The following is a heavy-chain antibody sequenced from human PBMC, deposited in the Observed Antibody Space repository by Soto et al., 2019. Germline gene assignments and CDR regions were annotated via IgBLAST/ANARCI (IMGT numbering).Heavy chain of an antibody. Sequence: QAQLQESGPGLVEPSGTLSLTCFVSGESVSSRYWWSWVRQSPNKGLEWLGEIHHSGKTTYNPSLKSRVSLSIDKSQNQFSLEMTSVTAADTAIYYCAREVNAQNSNDYGLFDCWGQGTLVTVSS. CDR1: GESVSSRYW. J-gene: IGHJ4*02. CDR2: IHHSGKT. V-gene: IGHV4-4*02. D-gene: IGHD4-17*01. CDR3: AREVNAQNSNDYGLFDC.